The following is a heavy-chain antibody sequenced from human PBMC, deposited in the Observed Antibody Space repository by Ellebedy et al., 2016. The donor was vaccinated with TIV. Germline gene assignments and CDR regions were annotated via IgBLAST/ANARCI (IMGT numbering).Heavy chain of an antibody. V-gene: IGHV1-18*01. J-gene: IGHJ3*02. D-gene: IGHD1-7*01. Sequence: ASVKVSXXASGYTFTSYGISWVRQAPGQGLEWMGWISAYNGNTNYAQKLQGRVTMTTDTSTSTAYMELRSLRSDDTAVYYCARDLGELELLSAFDIWGQGTMVTVSS. CDR2: ISAYNGNT. CDR3: ARDLGELELLSAFDI. CDR1: GYTFTSYG.